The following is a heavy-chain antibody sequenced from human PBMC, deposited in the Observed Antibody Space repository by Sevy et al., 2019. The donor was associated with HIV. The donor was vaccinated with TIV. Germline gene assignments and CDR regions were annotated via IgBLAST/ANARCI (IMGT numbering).Heavy chain of an antibody. Sequence: ASVKVSCKTSGYTFNNYGISWVREAPGQGLEWMGWISVYGETNYAQKVQDRLTVTTDTSTATAYMELRSLRSDETAVYYCARGLYFDFGAYWGQGTLVTVSS. V-gene: IGHV1-18*01. D-gene: IGHD3-10*01. CDR1: GYTFNNYG. CDR2: ISVYGET. CDR3: ARGLYFDFGAY. J-gene: IGHJ4*02.